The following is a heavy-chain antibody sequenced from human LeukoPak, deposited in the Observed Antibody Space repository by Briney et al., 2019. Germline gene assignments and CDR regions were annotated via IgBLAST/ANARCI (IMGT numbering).Heavy chain of an antibody. CDR1: GFPFSSYA. V-gene: IGHV3-23*01. CDR3: AKSLGYCSSTSCYNFVYFDY. Sequence: PGGSLRLSCAASGFPFSSYAMSWVRQAPGKGLEWVSVISGSGGSTYYADSVKGRFTISRDNSKNTLYLQMNSLRAEDTAVYYCAKSLGYCSSTSCYNFVYFDYWGQGTLVTVSS. D-gene: IGHD2-2*02. CDR2: ISGSGGST. J-gene: IGHJ4*02.